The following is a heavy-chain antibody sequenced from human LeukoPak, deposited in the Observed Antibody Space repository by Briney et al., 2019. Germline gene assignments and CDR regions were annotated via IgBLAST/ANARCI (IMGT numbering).Heavy chain of an antibody. CDR1: GFTFSSYA. V-gene: IGHV3-23*01. J-gene: IGHJ4*02. Sequence: GGSLRLSCAASGFTFSSYAMSWVRQAPGKGLEWVSAISGSGLSTYYADSVKGRFTISRDNSKNTLYLQMNSLRAEDTAVYYCAKILLWFGELYDYWGQGTLVTVSS. D-gene: IGHD3-10*01. CDR3: AKILLWFGELYDY. CDR2: ISGSGLST.